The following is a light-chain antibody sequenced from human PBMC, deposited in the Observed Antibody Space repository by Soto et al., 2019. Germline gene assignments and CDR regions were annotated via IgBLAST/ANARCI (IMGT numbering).Light chain of an antibody. CDR3: HQFQNSPWT. V-gene: IGKV3D-15*02. J-gene: IGKJ1*01. CDR2: DIS. CDR1: QSVSSN. Sequence: ETVMTQSPATLSVSPGERATLSCRASQSVSSNLAWYQQKPGQPPRLLIYDISTRATGIPTRFSGSGSGTEFTLTISSLQSEDVAVYYCHQFQNSPWTFGQGTKVDIK.